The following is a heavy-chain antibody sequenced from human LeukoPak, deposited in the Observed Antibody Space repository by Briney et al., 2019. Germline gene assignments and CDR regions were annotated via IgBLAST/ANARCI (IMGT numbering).Heavy chain of an antibody. CDR3: AGSPVVAATNWFDP. J-gene: IGHJ5*02. CDR2: IYYGGST. V-gene: IGHV4-30-4*01. Sequence: PSQNLSLTCTVSGGSISSGDYYWSWIRQPPGKVLEWIGYIYYGGSTYYTPSLKSRVTISVDTSKNQFSLRLTSVTAADTAVYYCAGSPVVAATNWFDPWGQGTLVTVSS. CDR1: GGSISSGDYY. D-gene: IGHD2-15*01.